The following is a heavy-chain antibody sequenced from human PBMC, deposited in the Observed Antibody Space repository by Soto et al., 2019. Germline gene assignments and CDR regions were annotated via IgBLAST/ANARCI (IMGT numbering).Heavy chain of an antibody. CDR1: GYTFTGYY. Sequence: ASVKVSCKASGYTFTGYYMHWVRQAPGQGLEWMGWINPNSGGTNYAQKFQGWVTMTRDTSISTAYMELSRLRSDDTAVYYCARGGKTYYDFWSGLPHYYYYGMDVWGQGTKVTVSS. V-gene: IGHV1-2*04. D-gene: IGHD3-3*01. CDR2: INPNSGGT. J-gene: IGHJ6*02. CDR3: ARGGKTYYDFWSGLPHYYYYGMDV.